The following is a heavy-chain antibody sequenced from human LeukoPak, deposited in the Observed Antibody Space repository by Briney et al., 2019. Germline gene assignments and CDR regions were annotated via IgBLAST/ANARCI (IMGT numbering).Heavy chain of an antibody. J-gene: IGHJ4*02. V-gene: IGHV4-59*01. CDR2: IYYSGST. CDR3: ARGGYSYGFDY. CDR1: GGSINSYY. Sequence: TSETLSLTCTVSGGSINSYYWSWIRQPPGKGLEWIGYIYYSGSTNYNPSLKSRVTISVDTSKNQFSLKLSSVTAADTAVYYCARGGYSYGFDYWGQGTLVTVSS. D-gene: IGHD5-18*01.